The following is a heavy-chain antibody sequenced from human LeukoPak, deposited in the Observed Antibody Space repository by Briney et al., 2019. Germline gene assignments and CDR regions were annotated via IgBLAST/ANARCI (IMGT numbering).Heavy chain of an antibody. CDR2: VNPNGGGT. CDR3: AREGVGGAYAMDV. J-gene: IGHJ6*02. CDR1: GYPFAAYY. V-gene: IGHV1-2*02. D-gene: IGHD2-21*01. Sequence: ASVKVSGRTSGYPFAAYYIHWVRQAPGQGLEWRGWVNPNGGGTNYAQKFEDRPTMTRDTSISTAYMELSSLESDDTAVYFCAREGVGGAYAMDVWGQGTAVTVSS.